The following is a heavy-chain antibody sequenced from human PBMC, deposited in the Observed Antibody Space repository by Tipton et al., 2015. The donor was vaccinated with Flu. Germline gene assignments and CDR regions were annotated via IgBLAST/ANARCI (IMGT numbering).Heavy chain of an antibody. J-gene: IGHJ4*02. CDR1: GITLSTFA. Sequence: SLRLSCATSGITLSTFAMSWVRQAPGKGLEWVSVASGSSDNTEYADSVRGRFTISRDNSKNTLYLQINSLTVDDTATYYCAKALTTLATHLDSWGQGTLVTVSS. CDR3: AKALTTLATHLDS. D-gene: IGHD4-17*01. CDR2: ASGSSDNT. V-gene: IGHV3-23*01.